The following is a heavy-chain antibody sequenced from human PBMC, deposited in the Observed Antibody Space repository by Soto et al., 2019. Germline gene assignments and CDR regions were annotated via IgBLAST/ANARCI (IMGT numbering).Heavy chain of an antibody. D-gene: IGHD6-19*01. CDR1: GGSLSNNDY. CDR3: AKVGGWDSYYYLDV. Sequence: QLQVQESGPGLVKPSETLSLTCSVSGGSLSNNDYWAWIRQPPGKGLEWVGSTFYGGTTYYSPALKSRLSISVDASKNQFSLKLSSVTAADTAVYYCAKVGGWDSYYYLDVWGKGTTVTVSS. V-gene: IGHV4-39*02. CDR2: TFYGGTT. J-gene: IGHJ6*03.